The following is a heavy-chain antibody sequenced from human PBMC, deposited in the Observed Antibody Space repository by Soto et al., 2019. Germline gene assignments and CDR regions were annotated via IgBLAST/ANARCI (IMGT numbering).Heavy chain of an antibody. CDR3: ARRYGSCFDY. CDR1: GGSISSYY. D-gene: IGHD2-15*01. V-gene: IGHV4-59*08. Sequence: QVQLQESGPGLVKPSETLSLTCTVSGGSISSYYWSWIRQPPGKGLEWIGYIYYSGSTNYNPSLKSRVTISVDTSKTRCSLKLSSVPAADTAVYYCARRYGSCFDYWGQGTLVTVSS. J-gene: IGHJ4*02. CDR2: IYYSGST.